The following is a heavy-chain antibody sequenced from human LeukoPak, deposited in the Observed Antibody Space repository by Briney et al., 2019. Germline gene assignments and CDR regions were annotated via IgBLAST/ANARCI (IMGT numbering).Heavy chain of an antibody. CDR1: GGTFSSYA. CDR3: ARDNYDYGDLGRGFPPYYFDY. V-gene: IGHV1-69*04. D-gene: IGHD4-17*01. Sequence: ASVKVSCKASGGTFSSYAISWVRQAPGQGLEWMGRIIPILGIANYAQKFQGRVTITADKSTSTAYMELSSLRSEDTAVYYCARDNYDYGDLGRGFPPYYFDYWGQGTLVTVSS. J-gene: IGHJ4*02. CDR2: IIPILGIA.